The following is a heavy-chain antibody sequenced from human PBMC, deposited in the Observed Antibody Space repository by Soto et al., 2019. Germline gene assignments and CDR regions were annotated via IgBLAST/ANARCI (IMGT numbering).Heavy chain of an antibody. CDR3: AREGPVAVAGTYGINWFDP. V-gene: IGHV3-7*01. Sequence: EVQLVESGGGLVQPGGSLRLSCAASGFTFSSYWMSWVRQAPGKGLEWVANIKQDGSEKYYVDSVKGRFTISRDNAKKSLFRQRNSLRAEETAVYYCAREGPVAVAGTYGINWFDPWGQGTLVTVSS. CDR1: GFTFSSYW. CDR2: IKQDGSEK. D-gene: IGHD6-19*01. J-gene: IGHJ5*02.